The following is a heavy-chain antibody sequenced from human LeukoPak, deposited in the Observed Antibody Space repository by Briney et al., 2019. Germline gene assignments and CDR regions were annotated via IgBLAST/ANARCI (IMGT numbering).Heavy chain of an antibody. J-gene: IGHJ4*02. V-gene: IGHV4-59*01. Sequence: SETLSLTCTVSGGSISSYYWSWIRQPPGKGLEWIGYIYYSGSTNYNPSLKSRVTISADTSKNQFSLKLSSVTAADTAVYYCARVGYSYGCDYWGQGTLVTVSS. CDR2: IYYSGST. D-gene: IGHD5-18*01. CDR1: GGSISSYY. CDR3: ARVGYSYGCDY.